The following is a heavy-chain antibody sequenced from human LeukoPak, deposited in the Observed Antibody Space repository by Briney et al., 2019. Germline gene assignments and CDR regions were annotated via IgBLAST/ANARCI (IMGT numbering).Heavy chain of an antibody. D-gene: IGHD6-13*01. CDR3: ATSSWLRDANFDY. CDR1: GGSISSYY. J-gene: IGHJ4*02. CDR2: IYYSGST. V-gene: IGHV4-59*01. Sequence: SETLSLTCTVSGGSISSYYWSWIRQPPGKGLEWIGYIYYSGSTNYNPSLKSRVTISVDTSKNQFSLKLSSVTAADTAVYYCATSSWLRDANFDYWGQGTLVTVSS.